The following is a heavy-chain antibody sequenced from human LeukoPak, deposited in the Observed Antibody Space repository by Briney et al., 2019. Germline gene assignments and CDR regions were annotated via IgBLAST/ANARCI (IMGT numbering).Heavy chain of an antibody. CDR3: ARAPNYYDSSGYNH. J-gene: IGHJ4*02. V-gene: IGHV1-69*06. Sequence: SVKVSCKASGYTFTGYYMHWVRQAPGQGLEWMGGIIPIFGTANYAQKFQGRVTITADKSTSTAYMELSSLRSEDTAVYYCARAPNYYDSSGYNHWGQGTLVTVSS. CDR2: IIPIFGTA. D-gene: IGHD3-22*01. CDR1: GYTFTGYY.